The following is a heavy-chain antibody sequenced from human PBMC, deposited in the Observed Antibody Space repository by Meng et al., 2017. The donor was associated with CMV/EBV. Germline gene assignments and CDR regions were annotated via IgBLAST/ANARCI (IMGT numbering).Heavy chain of an antibody. CDR1: GGTCSSYA. CDR3: ARGRAEYSGYGEFDY. D-gene: IGHD5-12*01. Sequence: SGGTCSSYAISWVRQAPGQGLEWMGGIIPIFGTASYAQKFQGRVTITADKSTSTAYMELSSLRSEDTAVYYCARGRAEYSGYGEFDYWGQGTLVTVSS. J-gene: IGHJ4*02. CDR2: IIPIFGTA. V-gene: IGHV1-69*06.